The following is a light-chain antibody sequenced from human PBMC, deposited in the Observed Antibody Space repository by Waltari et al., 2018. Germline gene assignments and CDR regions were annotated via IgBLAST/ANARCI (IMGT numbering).Light chain of an antibody. CDR1: QTVLYSSTNKNY. CDR2: WAS. Sequence: DIVMTQSPDSLAVSLGERATITCKSSQTVLYSSTNKNYLAWYQQNPGQPPKLLIYWASTRESWVPDRFSGSGSGTDFTLTVSSLQAEDFATYYCQQSYSTPMYTFGQGTKLEIK. CDR3: QQSYSTPMYT. V-gene: IGKV4-1*01. J-gene: IGKJ2*01.